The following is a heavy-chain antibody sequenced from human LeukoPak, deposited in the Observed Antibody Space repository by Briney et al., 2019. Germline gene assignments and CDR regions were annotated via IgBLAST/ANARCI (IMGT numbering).Heavy chain of an antibody. CDR1: GFTFSTDS. D-gene: IGHD7-27*01. CDR2: ISGSGNNK. CDR3: AREGTGEEFDY. V-gene: IGHV3-21*01. J-gene: IGHJ4*02. Sequence: GGSLRLSCAASGFTFSTDSMNWVRQAPGKGLEWVSSISGSGNNKYYADSVKGRFAISRDNAKNSLYLQMNSLRPEDTAVYYCAREGTGEEFDYWGQGTLVTVSS.